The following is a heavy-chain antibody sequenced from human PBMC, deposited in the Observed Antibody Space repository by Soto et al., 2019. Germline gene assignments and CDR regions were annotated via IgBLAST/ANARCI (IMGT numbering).Heavy chain of an antibody. D-gene: IGHD7-27*01. Sequence: SETLSLTCTVSGGSISSGGYYWSWIRQHPGKGLEWIGYIYYSGSTYYNPSLKSRVTISVDTSKNQFSLKLSSVTAADTAVYYCARDDVGNRLSWGQGTLVTASS. V-gene: IGHV4-31*03. CDR2: IYYSGST. CDR1: GGSISSGGYY. CDR3: ARDDVGNRLS. J-gene: IGHJ4*02.